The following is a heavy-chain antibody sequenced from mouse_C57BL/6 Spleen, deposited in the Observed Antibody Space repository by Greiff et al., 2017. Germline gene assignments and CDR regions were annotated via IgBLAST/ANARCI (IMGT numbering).Heavy chain of an antibody. D-gene: IGHD1-1*01. CDR1: GYTFTSYW. J-gene: IGHJ1*03. V-gene: IGHV1-61*01. CDR3: ARRVYGSSYWYFDV. CDR2: IYPSDSET. Sequence: VQLQQPGAELVRPGSSVKLSCKASGYTFTSYWMDWVKQRPGQGLEWIGNIYPSDSETHYNQKFKDKATLTVDKSSSTAYLQLSSLTSEDSAVYYCARRVYGSSYWYFDVWGTGTTVTVSS.